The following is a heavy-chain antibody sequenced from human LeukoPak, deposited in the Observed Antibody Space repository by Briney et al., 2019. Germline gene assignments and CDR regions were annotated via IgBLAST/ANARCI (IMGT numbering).Heavy chain of an antibody. CDR3: ARWYYDSSGYYWGGPFDY. D-gene: IGHD3-22*01. CDR1: GXTLSTYG. CDR2: IWYDGSNK. V-gene: IGHV3-33*01. J-gene: IGHJ4*02. Sequence: PGKSLRLSWAASGXTLSTYGMHWVRQAPGKGLEWVALIWYDGSNKYYADSVKGRFTISRDNSKNTLYVQMNSLRAEDTAVYYCARWYYDSSGYYWGGPFDYWGQGTLVTVSS.